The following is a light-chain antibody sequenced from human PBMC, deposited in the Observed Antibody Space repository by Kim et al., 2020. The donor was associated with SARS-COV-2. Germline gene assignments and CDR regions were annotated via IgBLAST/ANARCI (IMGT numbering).Light chain of an antibody. Sequence: GQSVTISCTGTSSDIGNHNFVSWSQQHPGKAPKLLIYDVSKRPSGVSDRFSGSKSGNTASLTISGLQAEDEADYYCSSHIGSSTWVFGGGTQLTVL. V-gene: IGLV2-14*04. CDR3: SSHIGSSTWV. J-gene: IGLJ3*02. CDR1: SSDIGNHNF. CDR2: DVS.